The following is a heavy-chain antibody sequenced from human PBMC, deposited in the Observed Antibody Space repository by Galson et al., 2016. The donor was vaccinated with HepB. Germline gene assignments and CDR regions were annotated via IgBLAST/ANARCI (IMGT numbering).Heavy chain of an antibody. J-gene: IGHJ6*02. D-gene: IGHD1-1*01. Sequence: SLRLSCAASVFIFSNYALTWVRQTPGKGLEWVSSITGSGSRTYYAVSVEGRYTISRDNSKNTVYLQMNSLRAEDTAVYYCAKSGPGGWYRNYYGLNVWGQGTTVAV. CDR3: AKSGPGGWYRNYYGLNV. CDR1: VFIFSNYA. V-gene: IGHV3-23*01. CDR2: ITGSGSRT.